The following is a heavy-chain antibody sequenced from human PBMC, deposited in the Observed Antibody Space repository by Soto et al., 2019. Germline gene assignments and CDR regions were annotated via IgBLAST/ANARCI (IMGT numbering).Heavy chain of an antibody. Sequence: QVQLVQSGAEVKKPGASVKVSCKASGYTFTSYYMHWVRQTPGQGLEWMGIINPSGGSTSYAQKFQGRVTMTRDTSTSTVYMELSSLRSEDTAVYYCARIYGDPDYYYYYGMDVWGQGTTVTVSS. D-gene: IGHD4-17*01. CDR1: GYTFTSYY. CDR3: ARIYGDPDYYYYYGMDV. V-gene: IGHV1-46*01. CDR2: INPSGGST. J-gene: IGHJ6*02.